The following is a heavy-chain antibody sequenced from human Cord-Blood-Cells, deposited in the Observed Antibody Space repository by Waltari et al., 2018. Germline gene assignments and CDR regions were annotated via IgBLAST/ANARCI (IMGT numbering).Heavy chain of an antibody. J-gene: IGHJ6*02. CDR2: MTPNSGNT. D-gene: IGHD3-3*01. Sequence: QVQLVQSGAEVKKPGASVKVSCKASGYTFTSYDINWVRPAPGQEPEWMGWMTPNSGNTGYAQKFQGRVTMTRNTSISPAYMELSSLRSEDTAVYYCASGITIFGVVIPDGMDVWGQGTTVTVSS. V-gene: IGHV1-8*01. CDR3: ASGITIFGVVIPDGMDV. CDR1: GYTFTSYD.